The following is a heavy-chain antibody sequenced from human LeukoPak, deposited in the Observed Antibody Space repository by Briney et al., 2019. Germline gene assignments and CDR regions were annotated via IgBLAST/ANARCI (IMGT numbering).Heavy chain of an antibody. CDR3: ARDWYVDTAMAPYNWFDP. CDR1: GGSISSYY. D-gene: IGHD5-18*01. J-gene: IGHJ5*02. V-gene: IGHV4-59*01. Sequence: PSETLSLTCTVSGGSISSYYWSWIRQPPGKGLEWIGYIYYSGSTNYNPSLKSRVTISVDTSKNQFSLKLSSVTAADTAVYYCARDWYVDTAMAPYNWFDPWGQGTLVTVSS. CDR2: IYYSGST.